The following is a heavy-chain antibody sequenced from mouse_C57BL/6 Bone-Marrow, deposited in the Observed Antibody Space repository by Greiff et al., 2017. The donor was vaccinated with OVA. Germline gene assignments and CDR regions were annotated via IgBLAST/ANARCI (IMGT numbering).Heavy chain of an antibody. V-gene: IGHV1-81*01. D-gene: IGHD2-12*01. Sequence: QVHVKQSGAELARPGASVKLSCKASGYTFTSYGISWVKQRTGQGLEWIGEIYPRSGNTYYNEKFKGKATLTADKSSSTAYMELRSLTSEDSAVYFCARSSYYYAMDYWGQGTSVTVSS. J-gene: IGHJ4*01. CDR1: GYTFTSYG. CDR2: IYPRSGNT. CDR3: ARSSYYYAMDY.